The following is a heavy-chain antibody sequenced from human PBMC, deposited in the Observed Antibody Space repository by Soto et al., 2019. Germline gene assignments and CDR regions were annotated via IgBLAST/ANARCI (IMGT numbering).Heavy chain of an antibody. CDR3: ARVYYYGSGSYYLDY. J-gene: IGHJ4*02. D-gene: IGHD3-10*01. CDR2: IIPIFGTA. CDR1: GGTFSSYA. Sequence: ASLKVSCKASGGTFSSYAISWVRQAPGQGLEWMGGIIPIFGTANYAQKFQGRVTITADESTSTAYMELSSLRSEDTAVYYCARVYYYGSGSYYLDYWGQGTRVNVS. V-gene: IGHV1-69*13.